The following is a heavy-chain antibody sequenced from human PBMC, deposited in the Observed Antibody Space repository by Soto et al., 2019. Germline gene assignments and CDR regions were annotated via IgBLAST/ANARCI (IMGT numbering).Heavy chain of an antibody. J-gene: IGHJ6*02. V-gene: IGHV3-53*01. Sequence: GSLRLSCEASGFIVSSNYMSWVRQAPGKGLEWVSVIYSGGSTYYADSVKGRFTISRDNSKNTLYLQMNSLRAEDTAVYYCARKLVNAYGDYHGMDVWGQGTTVTVSS. CDR1: GFIVSSNY. CDR3: ARKLVNAYGDYHGMDV. D-gene: IGHD4-17*01. CDR2: IYSGGST.